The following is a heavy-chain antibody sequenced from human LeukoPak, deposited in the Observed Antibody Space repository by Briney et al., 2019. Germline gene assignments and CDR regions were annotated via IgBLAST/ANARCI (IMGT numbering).Heavy chain of an antibody. CDR3: ARETEYYYDRSGYYYYYYMDV. CDR2: IYTSGST. D-gene: IGHD3-22*01. V-gene: IGHV4-4*07. Sequence: SETLSLTCTVSGGSISSYYWSWIRQPAGKGLEWIGRIYTSGSTNYNPSLKSRVTMSVDTSKNQFSLKLSSVTAADTAVYYCARETEYYYDRSGYYYYYYMDVWGKGTTVTVSS. J-gene: IGHJ6*03. CDR1: GGSISSYY.